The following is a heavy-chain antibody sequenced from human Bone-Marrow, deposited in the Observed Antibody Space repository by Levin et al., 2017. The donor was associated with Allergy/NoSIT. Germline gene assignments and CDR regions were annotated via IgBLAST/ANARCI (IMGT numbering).Heavy chain of an antibody. J-gene: IGHJ5*02. CDR3: ARAVAGEDIDL. Sequence: PGGSLRLSCEASGFTFRLYWMHWVRQVPGKGLVWVARIFSDGDITDYADSVKGRFVVSRDNTKSTMSLQMNDLRVEDTAVYNCARAVAGEDIDLWGQGTLVTVSS. CDR1: GFTFRLYW. D-gene: IGHD6-19*01. CDR2: IFSDGDIT. V-gene: IGHV3-74*01.